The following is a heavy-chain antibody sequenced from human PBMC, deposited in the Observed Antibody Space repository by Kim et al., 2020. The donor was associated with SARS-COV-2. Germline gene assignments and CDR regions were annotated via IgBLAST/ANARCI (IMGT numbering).Heavy chain of an antibody. CDR2: IDWDDDK. Sequence: SGPTLVNPTQTLTLTCTFSGFSLSTSGMCVSWIRKPPGKALEWLALIDWDDDKYYSTSLKTRLTISKDTSKNQVVLTMTNMDPVDTATYYCARLYPVVTLVDYYYFGTDVWRQGTTVTVSS. D-gene: IGHD2-21*02. V-gene: IGHV2-70*01. J-gene: IGHJ6*02. CDR1: GFSLSTSGMC. CDR3: ARLYPVVTLVDYYYFGTDV.